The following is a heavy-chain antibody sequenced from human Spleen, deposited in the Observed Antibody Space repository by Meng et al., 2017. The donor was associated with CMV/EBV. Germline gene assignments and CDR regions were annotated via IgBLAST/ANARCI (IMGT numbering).Heavy chain of an antibody. Sequence: GGSLRLSCAASGFTFSSYGMHWVRQAPGKGLEWVAFIRYDGSNKYYADSVKGRFTISRDNSKNTVFLQMDSLRTEDTAVYHCVRDLDNWGYFDHWGQGTLVTVSS. V-gene: IGHV3-30*02. CDR1: GFTFSSYG. D-gene: IGHD1-1*01. CDR2: IRYDGSNK. CDR3: VRDLDNWGYFDH. J-gene: IGHJ4*02.